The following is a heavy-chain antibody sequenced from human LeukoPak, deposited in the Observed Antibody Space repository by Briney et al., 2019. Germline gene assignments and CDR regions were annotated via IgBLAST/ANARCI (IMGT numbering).Heavy chain of an antibody. CDR1: GFTFSDYY. V-gene: IGHV3-21*01. D-gene: IGHD2-2*01. Sequence: NPGGSLRLSCAASGFTFSDYYMNWVRQAPGKGLEWVSSISSSSSYIYYADSVKGRFTISRDNAKNSLYLQMNSLRAEDTAVYYCARGGSRYCSSTSCPPPDYWGQGTLVTVSS. CDR2: ISSSSSYI. J-gene: IGHJ4*02. CDR3: ARGGSRYCSSTSCPPPDY.